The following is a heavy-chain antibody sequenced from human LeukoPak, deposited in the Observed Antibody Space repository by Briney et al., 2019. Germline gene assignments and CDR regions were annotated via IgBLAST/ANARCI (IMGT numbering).Heavy chain of an antibody. V-gene: IGHV4-38-2*01. Sequence: SETLSLTCAVSGYSISSGYYWGWIRPPPGKGLEWIGSIYHSGSTYYNPSLKSRVTISVDTSKNQFSLKLSSVTAADTAVYYCARKRTYYYDSSGYYGFDYWGQGTLVTVSS. D-gene: IGHD3-22*01. CDR2: IYHSGST. J-gene: IGHJ4*02. CDR3: ARKRTYYYDSSGYYGFDY. CDR1: GYSISSGYY.